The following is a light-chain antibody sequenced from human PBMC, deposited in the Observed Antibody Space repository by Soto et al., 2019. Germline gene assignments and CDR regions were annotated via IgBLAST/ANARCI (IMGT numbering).Light chain of an antibody. J-gene: IGKJ2*01. CDR3: QQYGSSPPYT. V-gene: IGKV3-20*01. CDR1: QSVSSSY. Sequence: EIVLTQSPGTLSLSPGERATLSCRASQSVSSSYLAWYQQKPGQAPRLLIYGASSRATGIPDRFSGSGSETDFTLTIRRLEPEDFAVYYCQQYGSSPPYTFGQGTKLEIK. CDR2: GAS.